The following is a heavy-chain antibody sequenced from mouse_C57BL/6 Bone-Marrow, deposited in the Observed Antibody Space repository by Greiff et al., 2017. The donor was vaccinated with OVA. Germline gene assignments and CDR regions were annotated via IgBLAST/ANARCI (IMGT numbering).Heavy chain of an antibody. CDR3: ALYYGSSYHYYAMDY. J-gene: IGHJ4*01. V-gene: IGHV2-9-1*01. D-gene: IGHD1-1*01. Sequence: VKLVESGPGLVAPSQSLSITCTVSGFSLTSYAISWVRQPPGKGLEWLGVIWTGGGTNYNSALKSRLSISKDNSKSQVFLKMNSLQTDDTARYYCALYYGSSYHYYAMDYWGQGTSVTVSS. CDR1: GFSLTSYA. CDR2: IWTGGGT.